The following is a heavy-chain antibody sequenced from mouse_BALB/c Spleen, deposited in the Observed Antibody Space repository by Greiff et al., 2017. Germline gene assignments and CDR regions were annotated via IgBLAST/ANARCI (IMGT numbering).Heavy chain of an antibody. V-gene: IGHV5-6*01. D-gene: IGHD2-1*01. CDR2: ISSGGSYT. CDR3: ARPDGNYEENYYAMDD. Sequence: EVKLVESGGDLVKPGGSLKLSCAASGFTFSSYGMSWVRQTPDKRLEWVATISSGGSYTYYPDSVKGRFTISRDNAKNTLYLQMSSLKSEDTAMYYCARPDGNYEENYYAMDDWGQGTSVTVSS. J-gene: IGHJ4*01. CDR1: GFTFSSYG.